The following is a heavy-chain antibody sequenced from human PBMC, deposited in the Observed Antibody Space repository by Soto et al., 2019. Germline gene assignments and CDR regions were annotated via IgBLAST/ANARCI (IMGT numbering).Heavy chain of an antibody. D-gene: IGHD3-16*02. CDR3: AKGSSGLGELSAFDY. Sequence: QVQLVESGGGLVKPGGSLRLSCAASGFTFSDYYMTWIRQAPGKGLEWISFISSSSSYTNYADSVKGRFTISRDNAKNSLYLQMDSLRAEDTAVYYCAKGSSGLGELSAFDYWGKGTLVTVSS. V-gene: IGHV3-11*05. J-gene: IGHJ4*02. CDR1: GFTFSDYY. CDR2: ISSSSSYT.